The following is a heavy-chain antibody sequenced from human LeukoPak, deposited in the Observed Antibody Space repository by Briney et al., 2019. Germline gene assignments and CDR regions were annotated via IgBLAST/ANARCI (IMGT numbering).Heavy chain of an antibody. V-gene: IGHV1-46*01. CDR1: GGTFSSYA. Sequence: ASVKVSCKASGGTFSSYAISWVRQAPGQGLEWMGIINPSGGSTSYAQKFQGRVTMTRDTSTSTVYMELSSLRSEDTAVYYCATYLGYCSSTSCPSDYYYYMDVWGKGTTVTVFS. J-gene: IGHJ6*03. CDR2: INPSGGST. D-gene: IGHD2-2*01. CDR3: ATYLGYCSSTSCPSDYYYYMDV.